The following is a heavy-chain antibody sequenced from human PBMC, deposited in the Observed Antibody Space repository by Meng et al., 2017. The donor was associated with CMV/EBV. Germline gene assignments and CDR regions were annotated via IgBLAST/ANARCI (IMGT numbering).Heavy chain of an antibody. D-gene: IGHD6-13*01. CDR2: IWYDGSNK. V-gene: IGHV3-33*08. CDR3: ARLTSSWAFDY. J-gene: IGHJ4*02. CDR1: GFTFHNFG. Sequence: LSWAASGFTFHNFGLDWVRQAPGKGLEWAAVIWYDGSNKYYADSVKGRFTVSRDNSKNTLYLQMDSLRAEDTAVYYCARLTSSWAFDYWGPGTLVTVSS.